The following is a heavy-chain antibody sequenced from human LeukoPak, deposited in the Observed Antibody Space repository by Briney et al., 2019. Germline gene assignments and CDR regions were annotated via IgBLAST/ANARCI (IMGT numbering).Heavy chain of an antibody. Sequence: GGSLRLSCAASRFNVNNYWMHWVRQVPGKGLVWVSRINEDGRVTSYATSVRGRFTIFRDSIENTLHLQMNSLRAEDTAVYYCVKDFGGELDSWGQGTLVTVSS. D-gene: IGHD3-10*01. CDR3: VKDFGGELDS. V-gene: IGHV3-74*01. CDR2: INEDGRVT. J-gene: IGHJ5*01. CDR1: RFNVNNYW.